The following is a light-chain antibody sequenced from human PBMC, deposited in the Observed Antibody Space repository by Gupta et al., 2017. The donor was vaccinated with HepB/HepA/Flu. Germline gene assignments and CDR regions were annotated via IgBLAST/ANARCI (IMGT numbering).Light chain of an antibody. CDR3: QQRYNWPPYT. V-gene: IGKV3-11*01. CDR2: DTS. CDR1: QSVSSY. J-gene: IGKJ2*01. Sequence: DIVLTQSPATLSLSPGERATLSCRASQSVSSYLAWYQQKPGQAPRLLIYDTSNRAPGVPARFSGSGSGTDFTLTISSLEPEDFAVYYCQQRYNWPPYTFGQGTKLEI.